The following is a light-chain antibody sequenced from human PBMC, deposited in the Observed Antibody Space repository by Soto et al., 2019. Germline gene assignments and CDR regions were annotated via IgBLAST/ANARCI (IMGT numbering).Light chain of an antibody. CDR2: AAS. V-gene: IGKV3D-15*01. Sequence: DRVMTQSPATLSVSPGDRATLSCRASQSVSSYLAWYQQKPGQAPRLLVYAASTRATGTPGWFSGSGSGTEFPLTISRLQSEDSADYYCQQYYRWPLTFGGGTKVDIK. J-gene: IGKJ4*01. CDR1: QSVSSY. CDR3: QQYYRWPLT.